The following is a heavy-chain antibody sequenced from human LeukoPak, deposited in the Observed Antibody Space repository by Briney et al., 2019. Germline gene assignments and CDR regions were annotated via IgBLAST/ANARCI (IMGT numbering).Heavy chain of an antibody. Sequence: GGSLRLSCAASGFTFSSYWMSWVRQAPGKGLEWVANIKQDGSEKYYVDSVKGRFTISRDNSKNTLYLQMNSLRAEDTAVYYCAKDFGGDNFDYWGQGTLVTVSS. D-gene: IGHD2-21*02. CDR1: GFTFSSYW. CDR3: AKDFGGDNFDY. V-gene: IGHV3-7*01. CDR2: IKQDGSEK. J-gene: IGHJ4*02.